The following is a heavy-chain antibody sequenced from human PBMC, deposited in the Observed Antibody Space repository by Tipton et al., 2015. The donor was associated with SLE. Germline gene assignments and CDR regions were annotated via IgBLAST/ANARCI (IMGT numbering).Heavy chain of an antibody. Sequence: QVQLVQSGAEVKKPGSSVKVSCKASGGTFSSYAISWVRQAPGQGLEWMGWISPHNNNYDYAQNVRGRITLTTDTSTSTVYMELRSLRSDDTAVYYCAIGLEIDMAHLDYWGQGTLVTVSS. J-gene: IGHJ4*02. CDR3: AIGLEIDMAHLDY. D-gene: IGHD2-21*01. CDR2: ISPHNNNY. V-gene: IGHV1-18*01. CDR1: GGTFSSYA.